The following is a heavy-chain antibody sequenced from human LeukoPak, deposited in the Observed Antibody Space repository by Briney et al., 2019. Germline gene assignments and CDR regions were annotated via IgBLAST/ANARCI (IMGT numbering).Heavy chain of an antibody. J-gene: IGHJ6*02. D-gene: IGHD2-21*02. CDR3: AREYCGGDCSAYYYYGMDV. CDR1: GFTFSSYG. Sequence: GGSLRLSCAASGFTFSSYGMHWVRQAPGKGLEWVAFIRYDGSNKYYADSVKGRFTISRDNAKNSLYLQMNSLRAEDTAVYYCAREYCGGDCSAYYYYGMDVWGQGTTVTVSS. V-gene: IGHV3-30*02. CDR2: IRYDGSNK.